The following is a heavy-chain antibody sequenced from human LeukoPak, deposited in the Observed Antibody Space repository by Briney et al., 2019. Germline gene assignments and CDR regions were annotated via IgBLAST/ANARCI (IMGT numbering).Heavy chain of an antibody. Sequence: AGGSLRLSCAASGFTFRSFAMSWVRQAPGKGLEWVSAISGSGGSTYYADSVKGRFTISRDNSKNTLYLQMNSLRAEDTAVYYCASSGYEYYYYYGMDVWGQGATVTVSS. V-gene: IGHV3-23*01. D-gene: IGHD5-12*01. CDR1: GFTFRSFA. CDR2: ISGSGGST. CDR3: ASSGYEYYYYYGMDV. J-gene: IGHJ6*02.